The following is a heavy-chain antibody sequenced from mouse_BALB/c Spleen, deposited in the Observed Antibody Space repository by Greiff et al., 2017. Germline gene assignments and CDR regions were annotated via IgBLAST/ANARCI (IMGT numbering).Heavy chain of an antibody. Sequence: EVKLMESGGGLVQPGGSRKLSCAASGFTFSSFGMHWVRQAPEKGLEWVAYISSGSSTIYYADTVKGRFTISRDNPKNTLFLQMTSLRSEDTAMYYCARSGTHYWYFDVWGAGTTVTVSS. CDR3: ARSGTHYWYFDV. D-gene: IGHD1-1*01. CDR1: GFTFSSFG. J-gene: IGHJ1*01. V-gene: IGHV5-17*02. CDR2: ISSGSSTI.